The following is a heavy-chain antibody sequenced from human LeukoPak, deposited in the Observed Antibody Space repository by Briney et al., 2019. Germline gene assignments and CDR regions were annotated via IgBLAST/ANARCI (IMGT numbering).Heavy chain of an antibody. D-gene: IGHD2-8*01. CDR1: GFTFSTYW. J-gene: IGHJ4*02. Sequence: GGSLRLSCVASGFTFSTYWMSWVRQAPGKGLEWVANIKQNGSETSYVDSVKGRFTISRDNAKNSLYLLMNNLGAEDTAVYYCADPGVGFWGQGTLVTVSS. CDR2: IKQNGSET. V-gene: IGHV3-7*01. CDR3: ADPGVGF.